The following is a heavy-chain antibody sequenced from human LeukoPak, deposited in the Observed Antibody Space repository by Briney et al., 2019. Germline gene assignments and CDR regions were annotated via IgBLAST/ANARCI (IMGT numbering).Heavy chain of an antibody. CDR1: GFTFSSYG. D-gene: IGHD3-22*01. CDR2: ISYDGSNK. J-gene: IGHJ4*02. V-gene: IGHV3-30*03. CDR3: ARDLGYYDSSGYSDY. Sequence: PGRSLRLSCAASGFTFSSYGMHWVRQAPGKGLEWVAVISYDGSNKYYADSVKGRFTISRDNAKNTLYLQMNSLRAEDTAVYYCARDLGYYDSSGYSDYWGQGTLVTVSS.